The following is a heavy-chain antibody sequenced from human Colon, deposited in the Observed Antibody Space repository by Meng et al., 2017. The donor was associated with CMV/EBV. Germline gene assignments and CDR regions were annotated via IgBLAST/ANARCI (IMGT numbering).Heavy chain of an antibody. Sequence: GGSLRLPCAASGFTFSSYSLNWVRQAPGKGLEWVSSISHSSDTKYADSVKGRFTLSRDNAQNSVFLQMNSLTAEDTAVYYCARGWPPDYWGQGTLVTVSS. CDR1: GFTFSSYS. CDR2: ISHSSDT. J-gene: IGHJ4*02. V-gene: IGHV3-21*06. D-gene: IGHD6-13*01. CDR3: ARGWPPDY.